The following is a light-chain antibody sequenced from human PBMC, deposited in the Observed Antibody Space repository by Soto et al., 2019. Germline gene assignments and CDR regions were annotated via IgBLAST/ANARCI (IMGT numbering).Light chain of an antibody. V-gene: IGLV1-51*01. J-gene: IGLJ2*01. CDR2: DND. CDR3: ATWDSGLRGVV. CDR1: SSNIGKNY. Sequence: QSVLTQPPSVSAAPGQSVTISCSGSSSNIGKNYVSWYQHLPGTAPRLLISDNDKRPSGIPGRFSASKSGTSATLDITGLQTGDEADYYCATWDSGLRGVVFGGGTKVTVL.